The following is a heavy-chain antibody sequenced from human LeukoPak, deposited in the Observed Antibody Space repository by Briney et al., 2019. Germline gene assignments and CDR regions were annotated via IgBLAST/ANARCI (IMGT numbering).Heavy chain of an antibody. CDR3: ARERGHDTIAAAGTPTGSYYYYYMDV. D-gene: IGHD6-13*01. V-gene: IGHV3-21*01. J-gene: IGHJ6*03. CDR2: ISSSSSSSSSYI. Sequence: GGSLRLSCVASGFTFSSYSMNWVRQAPGKGLEWVTSISSSSSSSSSYIYYADSVKGRFTISRDNAKNSLYLQMNSLRAEDTAVYYCARERGHDTIAAAGTPTGSYYYYYMDVWGKGTTVTISS. CDR1: GFTFSSYS.